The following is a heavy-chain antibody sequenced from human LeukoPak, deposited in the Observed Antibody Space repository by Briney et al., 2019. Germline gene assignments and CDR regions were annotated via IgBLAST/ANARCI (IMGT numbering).Heavy chain of an antibody. D-gene: IGHD5-18*01. CDR1: GGSISSSNYY. CDR3: ARVSVGYGYGYVVDY. J-gene: IGHJ4*02. Sequence: SETLSLTCTVSGGSISSSNYYWSWIRQHPGKGLEWIGYIYYSGSTYCNPSLKSRVTISVDTSKNQFSLKLSSVTAADTAVYYCARVSVGYGYGYVVDYWGRGTLVTVSS. CDR2: IYYSGST. V-gene: IGHV4-31*03.